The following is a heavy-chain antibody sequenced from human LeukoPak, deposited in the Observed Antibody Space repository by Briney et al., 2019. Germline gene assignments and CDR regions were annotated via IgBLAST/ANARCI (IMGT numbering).Heavy chain of an antibody. Sequence: PGGSLRLSCAASGFTFSLYAMNWVRQAPGEGLEWVSYINDESSDIHYAGSVRGRFTISRDDARQTLYLQLSSLRVEDTAVYYCARDTFQPGLIDSWGQGTLVTVSS. V-gene: IGHV3-21*05. CDR2: INDESSDI. D-gene: IGHD2-2*01. CDR1: GFTFSLYA. CDR3: ARDTFQPGLIDS. J-gene: IGHJ4*02.